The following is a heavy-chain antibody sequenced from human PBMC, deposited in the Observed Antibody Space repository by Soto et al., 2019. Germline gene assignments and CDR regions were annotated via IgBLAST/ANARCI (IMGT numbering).Heavy chain of an antibody. CDR2: MNPNSGNT. CDR3: ARVRGYSYGGLDY. D-gene: IGHD5-18*01. CDR1: GYTFTIYD. V-gene: IGHV1-8*01. J-gene: IGHJ4*02. Sequence: ASVKVSCKASGYTFTIYDINWVLQATGQGLEWMGWMNPNSGNTGYAQKFQGRVTMTRNTSISTAYMELSSLRSEDTAVYYCARVRGYSYGGLDYWGQGTLVTVSS.